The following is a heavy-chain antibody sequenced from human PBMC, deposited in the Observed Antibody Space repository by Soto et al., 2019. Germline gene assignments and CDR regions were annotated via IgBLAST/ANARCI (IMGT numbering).Heavy chain of an antibody. Sequence: SVKVSCKACGDGFASCAMWWVRQSPQQRLEWMGWINAGNGNTKYSQRFQGRVAITRDTSASTAYMELSSLRSEDTAVYYCRNPARSYLGDAFDIWGQATMIT. CDR1: GDGFASCA. D-gene: IGHD1-1*01. V-gene: IGHV1-3*01. CDR2: INAGNGNT. CDR3: RNPARSYLGDAFDI. J-gene: IGHJ3*02.